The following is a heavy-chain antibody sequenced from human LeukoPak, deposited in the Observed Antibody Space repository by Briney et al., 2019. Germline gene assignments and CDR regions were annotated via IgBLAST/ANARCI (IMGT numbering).Heavy chain of an antibody. CDR3: ARHEVLPTPYYYYGMDV. CDR1: GYTFTSYD. V-gene: IGHV1-8*01. J-gene: IGHJ6*02. D-gene: IGHD2-15*01. Sequence: ASVKVSCKASGYTFTSYDINWVRQATGQGLELMGWMNPNSGNTGYAQKFQGRVTMTRNTSISTAYMELSSLRSEDTAVYYCARHEVLPTPYYYYGMDVWGQGTTVTVSS. CDR2: MNPNSGNT.